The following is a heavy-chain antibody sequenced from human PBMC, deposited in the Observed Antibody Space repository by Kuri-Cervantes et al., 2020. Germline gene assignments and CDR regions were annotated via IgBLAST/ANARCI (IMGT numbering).Heavy chain of an antibody. CDR3: ARGTRWLQEDYFDY. V-gene: IGHV4-34*01. CDR2: INHSGST. CDR1: GGSFSGYY. J-gene: IGHJ4*02. D-gene: IGHD5-24*01. Sequence: SETLSLTCAVYGGSFSGYYWSWIRQPPGKGLEWIGEINHSGSTNYSPSLKSRVTISVDTSKNQFSLKLSSVTAADTAVYYCARGTRWLQEDYFDYWGQGTLVTVSS.